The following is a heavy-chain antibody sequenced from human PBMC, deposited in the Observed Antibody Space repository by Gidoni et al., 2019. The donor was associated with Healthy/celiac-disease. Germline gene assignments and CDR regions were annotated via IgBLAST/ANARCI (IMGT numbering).Heavy chain of an antibody. CDR2: INPSGGST. J-gene: IGHJ4*02. V-gene: IGHV1-46*03. D-gene: IGHD5-12*01. CDR1: GYTFTSYY. CDR3: ARDRFGWLQSY. Sequence: QVQLVQSGAEVKKPGASVKASCKASGYTFTSYYMHWVRQAPGQGLEWMGIINPSGGSTSYAQKFQGRVTMTRDTSTSTVYMELSSLRSEDTAVYYCARDRFGWLQSYWGQGTLVTVSS.